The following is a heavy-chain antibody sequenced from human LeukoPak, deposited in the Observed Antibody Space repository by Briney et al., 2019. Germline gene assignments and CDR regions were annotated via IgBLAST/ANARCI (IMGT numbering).Heavy chain of an antibody. D-gene: IGHD3-3*01. Sequence: GGSLRLSCAASGFTLSSYAMSWVRQAPGKGLEWVSAISGSGGSTYYADSVKGRFTISRDNSKNTLYLQMNSLRAEDTAVYYCAKDHGYYDFWSGYRYYYYYGMDVWGQGTTVTVSS. CDR1: GFTLSSYA. CDR3: AKDHGYYDFWSGYRYYYYYGMDV. J-gene: IGHJ6*02. CDR2: ISGSGGST. V-gene: IGHV3-23*01.